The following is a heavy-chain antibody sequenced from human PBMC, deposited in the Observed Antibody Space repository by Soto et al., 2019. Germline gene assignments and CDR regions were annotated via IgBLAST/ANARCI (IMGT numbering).Heavy chain of an antibody. CDR2: INPNSGGT. V-gene: IGHV1-2*02. D-gene: IGHD2-8*01. Sequence: ASVKVSCKASGYTFTGYYMHWVRQAPGQGLEWMGWINPNSGGTNYAQKFQGRVTMTRDTSISTAYMELSRLRSDDTAVYYCARDKCNVCRTNGVCYLFDYWCQGTLVSVSS. J-gene: IGHJ4*02. CDR3: ARDKCNVCRTNGVCYLFDY. CDR1: GYTFTGYY.